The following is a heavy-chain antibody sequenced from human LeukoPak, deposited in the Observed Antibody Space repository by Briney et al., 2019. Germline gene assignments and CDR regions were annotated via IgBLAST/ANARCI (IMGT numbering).Heavy chain of an antibody. CDR2: ISGSSSYI. V-gene: IGHV3-21*04. J-gene: IGHJ5*02. CDR1: GFTFSTYN. D-gene: IGHD1-26*01. CDR3: ARGNSGSYSQDWFDP. Sequence: GGSLRLSCAASGFTFSTYNMNWVRQAPGKGLEWVSSISGSSSYIYYADSVKGRFSISRDNAKNSLYLQMNSLRDDDMALYYCARGNSGSYSQDWFDPWGQGTLVTVSS.